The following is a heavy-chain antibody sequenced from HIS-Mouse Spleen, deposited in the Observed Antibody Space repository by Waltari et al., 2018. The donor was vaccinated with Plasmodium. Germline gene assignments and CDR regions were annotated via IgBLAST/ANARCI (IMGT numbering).Heavy chain of an antibody. CDR3: ARSIAATVTFYFDY. V-gene: IGHV4-31*03. CDR2: IYYSGST. Sequence: QVQLQESGPGLVKPSQTLSLTCTVSGGSIRIGGYYWSWIRQHPGKGLEWIGYIYYSGSTYYNPSLKSRVTRSVDTSKTQFSLKLRSVTAAATAVYYCARSIAATVTFYFDYWGQGTLVTVSS. CDR1: GGSIRIGGYY. D-gene: IGHD6-13*01. J-gene: IGHJ4*02.